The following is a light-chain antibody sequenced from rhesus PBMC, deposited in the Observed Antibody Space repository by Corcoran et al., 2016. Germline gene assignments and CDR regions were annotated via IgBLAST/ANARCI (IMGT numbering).Light chain of an antibody. Sequence: QVMLTQSPSTLSLSPGERATLSCRASQSVSTYLAWYQQKPGQAPRRLIYGASSRATGISYRSSGSGSGTEFTITISSLETEDVGVYHCYQHSRGYTFGQGTKVKIK. CDR2: GAS. CDR1: QSVSTY. CDR3: YQHSRGYT. J-gene: IGKJ2*01. V-gene: IGKV3-10*01.